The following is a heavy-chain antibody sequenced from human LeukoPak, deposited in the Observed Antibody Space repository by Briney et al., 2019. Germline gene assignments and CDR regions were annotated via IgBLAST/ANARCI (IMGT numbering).Heavy chain of an antibody. D-gene: IGHD3-16*01. J-gene: IGHJ3*02. CDR2: IYYSGST. Sequence: PSQTLSLTCTVSGGSISSGGYYWSWTRQHPGKGLEWIGYIYYSGSTYYNPSLKSRVTISVDTSKNQFSLKLSSVTAADTAVYYCARVWDYDYVWGRPGGDAFDIWGQGTMVTVSS. CDR1: GGSISSGGYY. V-gene: IGHV4-31*03. CDR3: ARVWDYDYVWGRPGGDAFDI.